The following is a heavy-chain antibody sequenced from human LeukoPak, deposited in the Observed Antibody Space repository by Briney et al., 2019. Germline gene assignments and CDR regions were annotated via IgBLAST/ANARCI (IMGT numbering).Heavy chain of an antibody. D-gene: IGHD2-15*01. V-gene: IGHV3-7*03. J-gene: IGHJ4*02. CDR1: GFTFCAYW. CDR3: AREDGYCSGGNCYSYFDS. CDR2: IKQDGTEK. Sequence: GGSLRLSCAASGFTFCAYWMNWVRQAPGKGLEWVANIKQDGTEKYYVDSVKGRFTISRDNAKNSLYLQMNSLRADDTAVYYCAREDGYCSGGNCYSYFDSWGQGTLVTVSS.